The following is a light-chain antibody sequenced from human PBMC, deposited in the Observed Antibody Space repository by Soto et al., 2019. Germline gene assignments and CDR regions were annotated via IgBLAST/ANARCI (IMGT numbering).Light chain of an antibody. Sequence: QTVVTQPASMSGSPGQSITISCTGTSSDVGTYILVSWYQQHPGRAPKLVIYEGNKRPSGVSSRFSGSKSGNTASLTISGLQAEDEADYYCCSYAGSSTFHWLFGGGTKLTVL. CDR1: SSDVGTYIL. V-gene: IGLV2-23*03. J-gene: IGLJ3*02. CDR3: CSYAGSSTFHWL. CDR2: EGN.